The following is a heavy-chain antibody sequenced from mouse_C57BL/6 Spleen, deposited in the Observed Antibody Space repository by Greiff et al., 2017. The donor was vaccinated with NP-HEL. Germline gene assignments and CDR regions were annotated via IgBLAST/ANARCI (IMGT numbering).Heavy chain of an antibody. CDR1: GYTFTSYW. Sequence: QVQLQQPGAELVRPGTSVKLSCKASGYTFTSYWMHWVKQRPGQGLEWIGVIDPSDSYTNYNQKFKGKATLTVDTSSSTAYMQLSSLTSEDSAVYYCARRPLSSYDAMDYWGQGTSVTVSS. J-gene: IGHJ4*01. V-gene: IGHV1-59*01. D-gene: IGHD1-1*01. CDR3: ARRPLSSYDAMDY. CDR2: IDPSDSYT.